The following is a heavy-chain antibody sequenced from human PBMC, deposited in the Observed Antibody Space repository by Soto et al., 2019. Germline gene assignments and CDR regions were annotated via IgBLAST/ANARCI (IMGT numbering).Heavy chain of an antibody. J-gene: IGHJ4*02. CDR3: ARRYSSGWYVDYFDY. V-gene: IGHV4-39*01. CDR2: IYYSGST. Sequence: QLQLQESGPGLVKPSETLSLTCTVSGGSISSSSYYWGWIRQPPGKGLEWIGSIYYSGSTYYNPSLKGRVTISVDTSKNQFSLTLSSVTAADTAVYYCARRYSSGWYVDYFDYWGQGTLVTVSS. D-gene: IGHD6-19*01. CDR1: GGSISSSSYY.